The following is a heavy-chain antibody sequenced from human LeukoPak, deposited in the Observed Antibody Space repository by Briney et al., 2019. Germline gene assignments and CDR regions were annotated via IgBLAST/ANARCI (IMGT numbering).Heavy chain of an antibody. V-gene: IGHV3-21*01. Sequence: GGSLRLSCAASGFTFSSYSMNWVRQAPGKGLDGASPFRRIRSYIYYADSVKGRFTISRDNAKNSLYLQMNSLRAEDTAVYYCARAVLRYYDFWSGYGDAFDIWGQGTMVTVSS. D-gene: IGHD3-3*01. J-gene: IGHJ3*02. CDR1: GFTFSSYS. CDR3: ARAVLRYYDFWSGYGDAFDI. CDR2: FRRIRSYI.